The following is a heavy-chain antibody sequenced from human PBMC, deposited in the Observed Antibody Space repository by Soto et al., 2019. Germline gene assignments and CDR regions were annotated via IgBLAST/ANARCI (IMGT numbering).Heavy chain of an antibody. J-gene: IGHJ4*02. CDR2: ISSSSSSI. V-gene: IGHV3-48*02. CDR1: GFTFSSYS. Sequence: LRLSCAASGFTFSSYSMNWVRQAPGKGLEWVSYISSSSSSIYYADPVKGRFTISRDNAKNSLYLQMNSLRDEDTAVYYCESWPDAADYWGQGTLVTVSS. D-gene: IGHD6-25*01. CDR3: ESWPDAADY.